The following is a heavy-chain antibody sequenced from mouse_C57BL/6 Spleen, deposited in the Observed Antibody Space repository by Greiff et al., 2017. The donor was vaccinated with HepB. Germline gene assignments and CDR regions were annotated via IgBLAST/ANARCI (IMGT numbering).Heavy chain of an antibody. V-gene: IGHV1-55*01. D-gene: IGHD2-4*01. J-gene: IGHJ3*01. Sequence: VKLQQPGAELVKPGASVKMSCKASGYTFTSYWITWVKQRPGQGLEWIGDIYPGSGSTNYNEKFKSKATLTVDTSSSTAYMQLSSLTSEDSAVYYCARREYYDLAWFAYWGQGTLVTVSA. CDR3: ARREYYDLAWFAY. CDR2: IYPGSGST. CDR1: GYTFTSYW.